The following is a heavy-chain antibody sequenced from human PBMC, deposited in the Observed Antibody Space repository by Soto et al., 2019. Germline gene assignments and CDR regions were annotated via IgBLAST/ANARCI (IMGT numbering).Heavy chain of an antibody. CDR1: GYTFTSYD. CDR2: MNPNSGNT. D-gene: IGHD6-13*01. CDR3: ARRGYSSSWYYYYYYGMDV. J-gene: IGHJ6*02. V-gene: IGHV1-8*01. Sequence: QVQLVQSGAEVKKPGASVKVSCKASGYTFTSYDINWVRQATGQGLEWMGWMNPNSGNTGYAQKFQGRVTTTTNNSISTAYMELSSLRSEDTAVYYCARRGYSSSWYYYYYYGMDVLGQGTTVTVSS.